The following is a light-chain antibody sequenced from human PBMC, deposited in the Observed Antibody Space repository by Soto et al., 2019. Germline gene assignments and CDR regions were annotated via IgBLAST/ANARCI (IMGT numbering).Light chain of an antibody. CDR1: QSVGSN. Sequence: EIVMTQSPATLSVSPGERATLSCRASQSVGSNLAWYQQKPGQAPRLLIYGAPTRATGIPARFSGSGSGTEFTLTISSLQSEAFAVYYCQQYSNWPPGTFGQGTKVEIK. CDR2: GAP. CDR3: QQYSNWPPGT. J-gene: IGKJ1*01. V-gene: IGKV3-15*01.